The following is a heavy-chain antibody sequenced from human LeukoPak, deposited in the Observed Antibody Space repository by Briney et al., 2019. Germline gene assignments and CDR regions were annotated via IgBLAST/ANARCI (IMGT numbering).Heavy chain of an antibody. CDR3: ARHGPRPNRNWGSEFGRLDAFDI. CDR2: IYYSGSA. V-gene: IGHV4-39*01. D-gene: IGHD7-27*01. J-gene: IGHJ3*02. CDR1: GCSISTSSYY. Sequence: SETLSITRTVSGCSISTSSYYWGWIRQPPGKALRWIGSIYYSGSAYYNPSLKSRVPISVDTSQNQFSLQLSSVTFSYTAVYYCARHGPRPNRNWGSEFGRLDAFDIWGQGTMVTVSS.